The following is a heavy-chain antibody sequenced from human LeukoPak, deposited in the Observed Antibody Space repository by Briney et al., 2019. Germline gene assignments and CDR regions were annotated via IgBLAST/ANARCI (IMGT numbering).Heavy chain of an antibody. J-gene: IGHJ4*02. CDR1: GGSISSYY. V-gene: IGHV4-4*07. CDR3: AREPVEQQLVGYPDY. D-gene: IGHD6-13*01. Sequence: PSETLSLTCTVSGGSISSYYWSWIRQPAGKGLEWIGRIYTSGSTNYNPSLKSRVTMSVDTSKNQFSLKLSSVTAADTAVYYCAREPVEQQLVGYPDYWGQGTLVTVSS. CDR2: IYTSGST.